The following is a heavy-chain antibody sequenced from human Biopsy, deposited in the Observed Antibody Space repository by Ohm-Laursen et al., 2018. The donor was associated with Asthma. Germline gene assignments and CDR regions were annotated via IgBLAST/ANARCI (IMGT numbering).Heavy chain of an antibody. CDR1: GDSLSNYA. Sequence: SVKVSCKASGDSLSNYAISWVRQAPGQGLEWMEGLIPVLGTPDHAQMFEGRVTITADESTSTAYMELSSLSSEDTAVYYCARGYSGSDRIVYYYSGLEVWGQGTTVTVSS. J-gene: IGHJ6*02. D-gene: IGHD5-12*01. CDR3: ARGYSGSDRIVYYYSGLEV. V-gene: IGHV1-69*13. CDR2: LIPVLGTP.